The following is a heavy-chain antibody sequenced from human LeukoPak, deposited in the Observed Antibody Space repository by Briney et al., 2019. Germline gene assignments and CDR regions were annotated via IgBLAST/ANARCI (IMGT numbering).Heavy chain of an antibody. J-gene: IGHJ4*02. V-gene: IGHV3-30*18. CDR1: GFTFSSCA. CDR2: ISYDGNNK. CDR3: AKVGAVRSLDY. D-gene: IGHD6-19*01. Sequence: GGSLRLSCAASGFTFSSCAMHWVRQAPGKGLEWVVVISYDGNNKYYADSVKGRFTISRDNSKNTLYLQMNSLRAEDTAVYYCAKVGAVRSLDYWGQGTLVTVSS.